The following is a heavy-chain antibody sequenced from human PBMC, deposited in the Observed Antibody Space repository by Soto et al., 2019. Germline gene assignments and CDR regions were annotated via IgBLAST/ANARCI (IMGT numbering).Heavy chain of an antibody. V-gene: IGHV3-30*18. Sequence: GESLKISCAASGFTFSSYGMHWVRQAPGKGLEWVAVISYDGSNKYYADSVKGRFTISRDNSKNTLYLQMNSLRAEDTAVYYCAKQYQLLYYFDYWGQGTLVTVSS. CDR1: GFTFSSYG. CDR2: ISYDGSNK. J-gene: IGHJ4*02. D-gene: IGHD2-2*01. CDR3: AKQYQLLYYFDY.